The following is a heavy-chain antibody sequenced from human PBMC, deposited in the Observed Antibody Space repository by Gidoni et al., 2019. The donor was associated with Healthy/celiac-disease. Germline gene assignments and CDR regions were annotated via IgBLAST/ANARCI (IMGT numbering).Heavy chain of an antibody. CDR3: TRDPEFDP. CDR2: IRSKAYGGTT. Sequence: EVQLVASGGGLVQPGRSLRLSCTASGFTFGDYAMSWVRQAPGKGLEWVGFIRSKAYGGTTEYAASVKGRFTISRDDSKSIAYLQMNSLKTEDTAVYYCTRDPEFDPWGQGTLVTVSS. V-gene: IGHV3-49*04. J-gene: IGHJ5*02. CDR1: GFTFGDYA.